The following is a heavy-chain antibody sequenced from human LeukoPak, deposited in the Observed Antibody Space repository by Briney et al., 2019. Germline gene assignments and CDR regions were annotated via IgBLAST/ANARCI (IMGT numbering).Heavy chain of an antibody. V-gene: IGHV3-21*01. J-gene: IGHJ4*02. CDR3: ARDRGDYSGSYYFDY. D-gene: IGHD1-26*01. Sequence: GGSLRLSCAASGFTFSSYSMNWVRQAPGKGLEWVSSISSSSSYIYYADSVKGRFTISRDNAKNSLYLQMNSLRAEDTAVYYCARDRGDYSGSYYFDYWGQGILVTVSS. CDR1: GFTFSSYS. CDR2: ISSSSSYI.